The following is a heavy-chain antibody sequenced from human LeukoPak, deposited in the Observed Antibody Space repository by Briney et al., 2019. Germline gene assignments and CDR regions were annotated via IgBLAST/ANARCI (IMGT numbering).Heavy chain of an antibody. CDR1: GYTFTSYD. J-gene: IGHJ4*02. Sequence: ASVKVSCKASGYTFTSYDIDWVRQATGQGLEWMGWMNPNSGNTGYAQKFQGRVTMTRNTSISTAYMELSSLRSEDTAVYYCASPVRYYDSSGFFLWGQGTLVTVSS. CDR3: ASPVRYYDSSGFFL. V-gene: IGHV1-8*01. D-gene: IGHD3-22*01. CDR2: MNPNSGNT.